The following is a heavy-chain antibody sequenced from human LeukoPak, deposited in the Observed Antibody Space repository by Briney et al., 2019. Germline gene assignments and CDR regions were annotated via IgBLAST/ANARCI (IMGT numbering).Heavy chain of an antibody. CDR1: GFTFSSYA. J-gene: IGHJ4*02. CDR2: ISGSGGST. D-gene: IGHD5-18*01. Sequence: PGGSLRLSCAASGFTFSSYAMSWVRQAPGKGLEWVSAISGSGGSTYYADSVKGRFNISRDNPKTTLYLQMNSLRAEDTAVYYCARPRGPRGYSYGYFDYWGQGTLVTVSS. V-gene: IGHV3-23*01. CDR3: ARPRGPRGYSYGYFDY.